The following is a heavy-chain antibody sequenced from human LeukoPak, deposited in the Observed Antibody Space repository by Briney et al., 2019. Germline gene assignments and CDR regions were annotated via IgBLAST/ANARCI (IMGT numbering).Heavy chain of an antibody. CDR1: GYTLSDYY. D-gene: IGHD4-23*01. Sequence: GASVKVSCKASGYTLSDYYIHWVRQAPGQGPEWMGWINPHSGGTYFGQRFQGRVSMTRDTSISTAYMEVSRLRSDDTAVYYCARAYDYGGKKDSFDVWGQGTMVTVSS. J-gene: IGHJ3*01. CDR2: INPHSGGT. V-gene: IGHV1-2*02. CDR3: ARAYDYGGKKDSFDV.